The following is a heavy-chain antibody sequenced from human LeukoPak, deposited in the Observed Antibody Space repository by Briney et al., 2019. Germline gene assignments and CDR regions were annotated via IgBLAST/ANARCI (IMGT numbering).Heavy chain of an antibody. CDR2: ISPYNGNA. V-gene: IGHV1-18*01. J-gene: IGHJ4*02. Sequence: ASVKVSCKASGYTFTSYGISWVRQAPGQGLEWMGWISPYNGNANYAQKLQGRVTMTTDTSTTTAYMELRSLRSDDTAVYYCAREMATIVNQFDYWGQGTLVTVSS. CDR1: GYTFTSYG. CDR3: AREMATIVNQFDY. D-gene: IGHD5-24*01.